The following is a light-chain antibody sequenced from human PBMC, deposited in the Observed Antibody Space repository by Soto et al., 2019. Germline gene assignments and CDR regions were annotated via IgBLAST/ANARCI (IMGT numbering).Light chain of an antibody. CDR2: GAS. V-gene: IGKV3-15*01. J-gene: IGKJ1*01. CDR1: QSVSSN. Sequence: EIVMTQSPATLSVSPGERATLSCRASQSVSSNLAWYQQKPGQAPRLLIYGASTRATGIPARFSGSGSGTEFTLTISSLQSEDFAVYYCQQYHNWTGTFGHGTKVDIK. CDR3: QQYHNWTGT.